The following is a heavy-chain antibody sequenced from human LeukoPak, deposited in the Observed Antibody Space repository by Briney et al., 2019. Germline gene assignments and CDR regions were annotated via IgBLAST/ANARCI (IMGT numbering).Heavy chain of an antibody. CDR3: ARIHEPGIAVAALDY. CDR1: GYTSTSYG. D-gene: IGHD6-19*01. CDR2: ISAYNGNT. V-gene: IGHV1-18*01. Sequence: ASVKVSFKASGYTSTSYGISWVRQAPGQGLEWMGWISAYNGNTNYAQKLQGRVTMTTDTSTSTAYMELRSLRSDDTAVYYCARIHEPGIAVAALDYWGQGTLVTVSS. J-gene: IGHJ4*02.